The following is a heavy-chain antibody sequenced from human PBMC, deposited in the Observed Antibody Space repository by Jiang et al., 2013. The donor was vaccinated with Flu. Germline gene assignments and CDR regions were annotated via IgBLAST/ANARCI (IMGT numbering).Heavy chain of an antibody. Sequence: PGLVKPSQTLSLTCTVSGGSISSDSYYWTWIRQPAGKRLEWIGRIYRSGSTNYNPSLRSRVTISIDTSKNQFSLKLTSVTAADTAVYHCARGLYSAYEGPVDYWGQGTLVTVSS. CDR3: ARGLYSAYEGPVDY. D-gene: IGHD5-12*01. CDR1: GGSISSDSYY. J-gene: IGHJ4*02. CDR2: IYRSGST. V-gene: IGHV4-61*02.